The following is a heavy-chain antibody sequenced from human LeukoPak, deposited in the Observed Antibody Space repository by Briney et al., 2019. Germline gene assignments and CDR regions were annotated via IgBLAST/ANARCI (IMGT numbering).Heavy chain of an antibody. V-gene: IGHV1-24*01. CDR3: ATDFRSGSYFFDY. Sequence: EASVKVSCKVSGYTLTELSMHWVRQAPGKGLEWMGGFDPEDGETIYAQKLKGRVTMTEDTSTNTAYMELSSLRSEDTAVYYCATDFRSGSYFFDYWGQGTLVTVSS. CDR2: FDPEDGET. J-gene: IGHJ4*02. CDR1: GYTLTELS. D-gene: IGHD1-26*01.